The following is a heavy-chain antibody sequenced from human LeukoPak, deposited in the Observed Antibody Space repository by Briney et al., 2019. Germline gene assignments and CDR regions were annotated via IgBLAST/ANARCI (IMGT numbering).Heavy chain of an antibody. Sequence: QPGGSLRLSRAASGFTFSSYEMNWVRQAPGKGLEWVSYISSSGSTIYYADSVKGRFTISRDNAKNSLYLQMNSLRAEDTAVYYCARGNNYYDSSGYYYYFDYWGQGTLVTVSS. CDR3: ARGNNYYDSSGYYYYFDY. D-gene: IGHD3-22*01. CDR2: ISSSGSTI. CDR1: GFTFSSYE. V-gene: IGHV3-48*03. J-gene: IGHJ4*02.